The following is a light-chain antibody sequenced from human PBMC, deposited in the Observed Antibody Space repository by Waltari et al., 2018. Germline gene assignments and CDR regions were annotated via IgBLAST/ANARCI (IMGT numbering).Light chain of an antibody. CDR2: DAS. Sequence: DIQLTQSPSTLSASVGDRVTITCRPRQSLSYWLAWYQFKPGKAPKLLMYDASSLHSGVPSRFSGSGSGTNFTLTISSLQPDDFATYYCQQSYSTLLFTFGPGTKVDIK. V-gene: IGKV1-5*01. CDR3: QQSYSTLLFT. CDR1: QSLSYW. J-gene: IGKJ3*01.